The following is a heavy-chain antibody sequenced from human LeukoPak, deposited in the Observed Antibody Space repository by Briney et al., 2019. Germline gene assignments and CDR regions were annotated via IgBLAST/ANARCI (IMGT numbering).Heavy chain of an antibody. CDR2: INSDGSST. CDR3: ARATRIAAAEFLFDY. CDR1: GFTFSSYW. J-gene: IGHJ4*02. V-gene: IGHV3-74*01. D-gene: IGHD6-13*01. Sequence: GGSLRLSCAASGFTFSSYWMHWVRQAPGKGLVWVSRINSDGSSTSYADSVKGRFTISSDNSKDTLYLQMNSLRAEDTAVYYCARATRIAAAEFLFDYWGQGTLVTVSS.